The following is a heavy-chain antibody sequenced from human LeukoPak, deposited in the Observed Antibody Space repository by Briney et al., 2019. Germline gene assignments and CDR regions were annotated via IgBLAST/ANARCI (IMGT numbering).Heavy chain of an antibody. CDR2: ISSSSSYI. CDR3: ARGNGLYSSHFDY. CDR1: GFTFSSYS. D-gene: IGHD6-19*01. V-gene: IGHV3-21*01. Sequence: PGGSLRLSCAASGFTFSSYSMNWVRQAPGEGLEWVSSISSSSSYIYYADSVKGRFTISRDNAKNSLYLQMNSLRAEDTAVYYCARGNGLYSSHFDYWGQGTLVTVSS. J-gene: IGHJ4*02.